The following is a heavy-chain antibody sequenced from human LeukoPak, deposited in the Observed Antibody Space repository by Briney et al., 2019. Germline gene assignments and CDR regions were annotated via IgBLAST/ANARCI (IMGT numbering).Heavy chain of an antibody. D-gene: IGHD4-17*01. CDR2: FDPEDGET. CDR3: ATGIFYGDFAPHHLDY. V-gene: IGHV1-24*01. Sequence: VASVKVSCKVSGYTLTELSMHWVRQAPGKGLEWMGGFDPEDGETIYAQKFQGRVTMTEDTSTDTAYMELSSLRSEDTAVYYCATGIFYGDFAPHHLDYWGQGTLVTVSS. CDR1: GYTLTELS. J-gene: IGHJ4*02.